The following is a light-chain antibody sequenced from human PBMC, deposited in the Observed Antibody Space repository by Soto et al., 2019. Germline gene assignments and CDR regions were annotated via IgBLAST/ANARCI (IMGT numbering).Light chain of an antibody. CDR2: APC. J-gene: IGKJ4*01. CDR3: QQYYICLVCS. Sequence: SLYKLILPVXRLDXASIXXXXSXXLLNNHDYHDFDWYRQKPGQAPQLLTYAPCTRESWVPDLFSGGGSRTDFTLTISSMQAMDVAVYYCQQYYICLVCSFGGVTKV. CDR1: XXLLNNHDYHD. V-gene: IGKV2-28*01.